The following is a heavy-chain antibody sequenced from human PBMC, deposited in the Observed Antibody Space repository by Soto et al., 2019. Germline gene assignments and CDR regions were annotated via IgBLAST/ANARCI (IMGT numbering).Heavy chain of an antibody. Sequence: QVQLQQWGAGLLKPSETLSVTCAVSGGSFSGYYWSWIRQPPGKGLEWIGEMNDSGNTKYNASLESRVAISVDTSKGHFSLTLTSVTAADTAVYYCASPRWNYIYWGQGTLVAVSS. CDR1: GGSFSGYY. CDR3: ASPRWNYIY. D-gene: IGHD1-7*01. V-gene: IGHV4-34*01. CDR2: MNDSGNT. J-gene: IGHJ4*02.